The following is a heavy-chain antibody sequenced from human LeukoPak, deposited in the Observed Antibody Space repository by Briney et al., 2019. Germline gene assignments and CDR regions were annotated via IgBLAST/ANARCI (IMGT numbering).Heavy chain of an antibody. D-gene: IGHD3-22*01. V-gene: IGHV3-66*01. CDR2: IYSGGRM. J-gene: IGHJ4*02. Sequence: GGSLRLSCAASGFTVSSNYMNWVRQAPGKGLEWVSVIYSGGRMYYADSVKGRFIISRDNSKNTLYLQMNSLRAEDTAVYYCVRGDRAASGYDYWGQGTLVTVSS. CDR3: VRGDRAASGYDY. CDR1: GFTVSSNY.